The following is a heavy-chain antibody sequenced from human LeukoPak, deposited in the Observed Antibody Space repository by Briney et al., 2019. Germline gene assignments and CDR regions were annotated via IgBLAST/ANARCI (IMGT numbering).Heavy chain of an antibody. J-gene: IGHJ4*02. CDR2: IYVTGST. CDR1: GASISSYY. CDR3: ARVTGYVIEDYFDY. D-gene: IGHD3-22*01. Sequence: SETLSLTCTVSGASISSYYWSWIRQPAGKALEWIGRIYVTGSTNYNPSLKSRVTISVDTSKNQFSLKLRSVTAADTAVYYCARVTGYVIEDYFDYWGQGTLVTVSS. V-gene: IGHV4-4*07.